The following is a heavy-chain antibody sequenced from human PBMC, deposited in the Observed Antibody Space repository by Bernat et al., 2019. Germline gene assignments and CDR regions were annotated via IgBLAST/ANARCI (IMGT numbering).Heavy chain of an antibody. V-gene: IGHV3-33*01. D-gene: IGHD4-11*01. J-gene: IGHJ4*02. CDR3: ARDRNYWASYPGYYFDY. Sequence: QVQLVESGGGVVQPGRSLRLSCAASGFTFSSYGMHWVRQAPGKGLEWVAVIWYDGSNKYYADSVKGRFTISRDNSKNTLYLQMNSLRAEDTAVYYCARDRNYWASYPGYYFDYWGQGTLVTVSS. CDR2: IWYDGSNK. CDR1: GFTFSSYG.